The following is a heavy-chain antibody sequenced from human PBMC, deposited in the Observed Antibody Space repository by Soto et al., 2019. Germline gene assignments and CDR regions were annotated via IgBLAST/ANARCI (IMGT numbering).Heavy chain of an antibody. CDR2: IIPIFGTT. CDR3: VARRYCSGGSCPDYFDY. V-gene: IGHV1-69*01. D-gene: IGHD2-15*01. Sequence: QVQVVQSGAEVQKPGSSVKVSCKASGTTFSNYAISWVRQAPGQGLEWMGGIIPIFGTTNYPQKFQGRLTITADESTSTVYMELSSLTSEDTAVYYCVARRYCSGGSCPDYFDYWGQGTLVTVSS. J-gene: IGHJ4*02. CDR1: GTTFSNYA.